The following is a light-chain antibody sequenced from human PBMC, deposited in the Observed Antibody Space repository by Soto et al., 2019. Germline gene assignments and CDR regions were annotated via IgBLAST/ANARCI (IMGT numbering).Light chain of an antibody. CDR1: QSVSSY. Sequence: PVERATLSCRASQSVSSYLAWYQQKPGQAPRLLIYDASNRATDIPARFSGSGSGTDFTLTISSLEPEDFAVYYCQQRSNWLWTFGQGTKVDIK. J-gene: IGKJ1*01. CDR3: QQRSNWLWT. CDR2: DAS. V-gene: IGKV3-11*01.